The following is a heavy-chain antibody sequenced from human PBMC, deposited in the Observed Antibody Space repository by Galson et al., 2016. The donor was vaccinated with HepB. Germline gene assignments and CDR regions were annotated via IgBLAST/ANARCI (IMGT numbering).Heavy chain of an antibody. J-gene: IGHJ4*01. D-gene: IGHD1-26*01. CDR1: GYSFTTYF. V-gene: IGHV1-3*01. CDR2: INAGSGDT. Sequence: SVKVSCKASGYSFTTYFLHWVRQAPGQRLEWMGWINAGSGDTKYSQKFQDGVTITSDTSARTAYMEVTSLRSEDTAVYYCARSMEELYFDYWGQGTLVTVSS. CDR3: ARSMEELYFDY.